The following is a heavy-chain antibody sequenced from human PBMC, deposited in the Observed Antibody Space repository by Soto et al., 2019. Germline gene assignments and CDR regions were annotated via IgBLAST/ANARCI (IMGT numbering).Heavy chain of an antibody. J-gene: IGHJ6*02. V-gene: IGHV5-10-1*03. D-gene: IGHD1-7*01. CDR3: ARHFPLELRSPLYYYYGMDV. CDR2: IDPSDSYT. CDR1: GYSFTSYW. Sequence: EVQLVQSGAEVKKPGESLRISCKGSGYSFTSYWISWVRQMPGKGLEWMGRIDPSDSYTNYSPSFQGHVTISADKSISTAYLQWSSLKASDTAMYYCARHFPLELRSPLYYYYGMDVWGQGTTVTVSS.